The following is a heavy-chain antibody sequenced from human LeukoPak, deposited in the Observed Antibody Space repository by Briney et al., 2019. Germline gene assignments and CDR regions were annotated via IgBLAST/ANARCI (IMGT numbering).Heavy chain of an antibody. CDR2: IYPGDSDT. Sequence: GESLKISCKSSGYSFTSYWIGWVRQMPGKGLEWMGIIYPGDSDTRYSPSFQGQVTISADKSISTAYLQWSSLKASDTAMYYCARRGIVGATTGWFDPWGQGTLVTVSS. CDR3: ARRGIVGATTGWFDP. J-gene: IGHJ5*02. V-gene: IGHV5-51*01. D-gene: IGHD1-26*01. CDR1: GYSFTSYW.